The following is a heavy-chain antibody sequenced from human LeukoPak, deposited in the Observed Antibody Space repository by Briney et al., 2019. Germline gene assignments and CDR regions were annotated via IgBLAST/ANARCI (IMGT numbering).Heavy chain of an antibody. CDR1: GGSFSGYY. Sequence: PSETLSLTCAVYGGSFSGYYWSWIRQPPGKGLEWIGEINHSGSTNYNPSLKSRVTISVDTPKNQFSLKLSSVTAADTAVYYCASHMAVAGTRGFDDWGPGTLVTVSS. J-gene: IGHJ4*02. V-gene: IGHV4-34*01. CDR2: INHSGST. D-gene: IGHD6-19*01. CDR3: ASHMAVAGTRGFDD.